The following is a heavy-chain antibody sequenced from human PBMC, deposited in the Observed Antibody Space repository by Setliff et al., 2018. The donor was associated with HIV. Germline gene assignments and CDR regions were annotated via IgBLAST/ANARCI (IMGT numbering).Heavy chain of an antibody. D-gene: IGHD3-10*01. CDR1: GYTFVNYY. J-gene: IGHJ4*02. V-gene: IGHV1-46*01. CDR2: MNCMNGDT. CDR3: ARETQTNSGSYLA. Sequence: VSCKTSGYTFVNYYVNWVRQAPGQGLEWIGIMNCMNGDTSYARSLKGRVTVTRDTSTSTVYMDLSSLRPEDTAVYYCARETQTNSGSYLAWGQGTLVTVSS.